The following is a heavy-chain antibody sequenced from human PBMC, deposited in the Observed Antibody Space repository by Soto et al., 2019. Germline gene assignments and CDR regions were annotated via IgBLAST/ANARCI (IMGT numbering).Heavy chain of an antibody. Sequence: GGSLRLSCEASGFTFTDAWMSWVRQAPEKRLEWVSRIKTKSDGGKTDYATPVKGRFTSSRDDSKNTVYLQMNSLKSDDTAVYYCTTARXGYWGQGTLVTVS. CDR1: GFTFTDAW. J-gene: IGHJ4*02. V-gene: IGHV3-15*01. CDR2: IKTKSDGGKT. CDR3: TTARXGY.